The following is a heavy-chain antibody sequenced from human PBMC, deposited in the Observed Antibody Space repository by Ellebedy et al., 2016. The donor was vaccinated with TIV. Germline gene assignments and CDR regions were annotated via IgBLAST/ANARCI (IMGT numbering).Heavy chain of an antibody. CDR2: ISPDSFNT. Sequence: GESLKISCAASGFSFSKHFMSWVRQAPGTGLEWVSYISPDSFNTKYGDSVRGRFTISRDNAKTSLYLQLNSLRAEDTAVYYCASACFGVACHFEHWGQGTLVTVSS. CDR1: GFSFSKHF. CDR3: ASACFGVACHFEH. J-gene: IGHJ4*02. D-gene: IGHD3-3*01. V-gene: IGHV3-11*06.